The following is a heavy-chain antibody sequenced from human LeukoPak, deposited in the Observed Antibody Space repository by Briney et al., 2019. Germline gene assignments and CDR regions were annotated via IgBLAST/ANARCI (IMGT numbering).Heavy chain of an antibody. D-gene: IGHD3-16*01. V-gene: IGHV4-59*12. Sequence: PSETLSLTCTVSGGSISSYYWSWIRQPPGKGLEWIGEINHSGSTYYNPSLKSRVTISVDTSKNQFSLKLSSVTAADTAVYYCARETSQKGAHYMDVWGKGTTVTISS. J-gene: IGHJ6*03. CDR2: INHSGST. CDR3: ARETSQKGAHYMDV. CDR1: GGSISSYY.